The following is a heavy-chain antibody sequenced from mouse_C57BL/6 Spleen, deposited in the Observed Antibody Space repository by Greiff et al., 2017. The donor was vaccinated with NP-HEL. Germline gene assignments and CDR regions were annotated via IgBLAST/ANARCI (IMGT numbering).Heavy chain of an antibody. Sequence: VQLQQPGAELVKPGASVKVSCKASGYTFTSYWMHWVKQRPGQGLEWIGRIHPSDSDTNYNQKFKGKATLTVDKSSSTAYMQLSSLTSEDSAVYYWAIERGYYGSSSSWFAYWGQGTLVTVSA. V-gene: IGHV1-74*01. D-gene: IGHD1-1*01. CDR2: IHPSDSDT. CDR1: GYTFTSYW. J-gene: IGHJ3*01. CDR3: AIERGYYGSSSSWFAY.